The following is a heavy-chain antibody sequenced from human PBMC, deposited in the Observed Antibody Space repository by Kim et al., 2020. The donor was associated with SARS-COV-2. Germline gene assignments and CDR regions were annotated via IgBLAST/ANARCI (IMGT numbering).Heavy chain of an antibody. CDR3: ARPLGHQLFPPLGL. CDR2: IRSNGGST. V-gene: IGHV3-64*01. J-gene: IGHJ4*02. CDR1: GFTFSSYA. Sequence: GGSLRLSCAASGFTFSSYAMHWVRQAPGKGLEYVSAIRSNGGSTYYANSVKGRFTISRDNSKNTLYLQMGSLRAEDMAVYYCARPLGHQLFPPLGLWGQGTLVTVSS. D-gene: IGHD6-13*01.